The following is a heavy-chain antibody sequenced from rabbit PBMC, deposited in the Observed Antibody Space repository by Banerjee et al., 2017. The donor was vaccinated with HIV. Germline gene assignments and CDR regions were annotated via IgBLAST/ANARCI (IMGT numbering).Heavy chain of an antibody. J-gene: IGHJ4*01. CDR3: ARRAYVNSADYPFNL. V-gene: IGHV1S45*01. CDR1: GIDFNNYYY. Sequence: QQQLEESGGGLVKPEGSLTLTCTASGIDFNNYYYMCWVRQAPGKGLEAIACIYTSSGITWYASWVNGRFTISKTSSTTVTLQMTSLTAADTATYFCARRAYVNSADYPFNLWGQGTLVTVS. CDR2: IYTSSGIT. D-gene: IGHD1-1*01.